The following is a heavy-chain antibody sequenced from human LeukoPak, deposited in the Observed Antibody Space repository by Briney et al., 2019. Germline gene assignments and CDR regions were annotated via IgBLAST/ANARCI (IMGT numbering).Heavy chain of an antibody. Sequence: GGSLRLSCAAAGFTFSDYTMLWVRQAPGKGLEYVSAISSKGGSTYYANSVKGRFTISRDNSKNTLYLQMGSLRAEDMAVYYCATLPHYWGQGTLVTVSS. J-gene: IGHJ4*02. CDR1: GFTFSDYT. V-gene: IGHV3-64*01. CDR2: ISSKGGST. CDR3: ATLPHY.